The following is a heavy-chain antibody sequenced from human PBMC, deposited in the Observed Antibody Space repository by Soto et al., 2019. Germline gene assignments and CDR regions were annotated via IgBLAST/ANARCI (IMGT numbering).Heavy chain of an antibody. J-gene: IGHJ5*02. CDR1: GFSLTTRGVG. CDR2: IYWDDDK. D-gene: IGHD3-16*01. Sequence: QITLKESGPTLVKPTQTLTLTCTFSGFSLTTRGVGVGWIRQPPGKALECLALIYWDDDKRYSPSLQSRLSITKDTSKNLVVLTMTNVDPVDTATYYCAHIPNYYQYDWFDTWGQGTLVSVSS. V-gene: IGHV2-5*02. CDR3: AHIPNYYQYDWFDT.